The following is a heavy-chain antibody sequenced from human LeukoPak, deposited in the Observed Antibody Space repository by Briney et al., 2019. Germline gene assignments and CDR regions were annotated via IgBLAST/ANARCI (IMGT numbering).Heavy chain of an antibody. J-gene: IGHJ5*02. V-gene: IGHV3-33*06. CDR2: IWYEGSNK. D-gene: IGHD3-10*01. Sequence: PGWSLRLSCAASGFTFSSYGMHWVRQAPGKGLEGVAGIWYEGSNKYYADSVKGRFTISRDNSKNTLYLQMNSLRAEDTAVYYCAKAGATMVRGPPQKNNWFDPWGQGTLVTVSS. CDR3: AKAGATMVRGPPQKNNWFDP. CDR1: GFTFSSYG.